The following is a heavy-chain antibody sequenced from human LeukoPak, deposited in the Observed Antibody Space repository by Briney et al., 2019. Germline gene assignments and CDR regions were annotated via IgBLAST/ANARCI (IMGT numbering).Heavy chain of an antibody. CDR2: IRSKAYGGTT. V-gene: IGHV3-49*03. CDR3: ARDQYNSAFDY. J-gene: IGHJ4*02. D-gene: IGHD1-1*01. CDR1: GFTFGDYA. Sequence: GGSLRLSCTASGFTFGDYAMSWFRQAPGKGLEWVGFIRSKAYGGTTEYAASVKGRFTISRDDSKSIAYLQMNSLTADDTAVYYCARDQYNSAFDYWGQGTLVTVSS.